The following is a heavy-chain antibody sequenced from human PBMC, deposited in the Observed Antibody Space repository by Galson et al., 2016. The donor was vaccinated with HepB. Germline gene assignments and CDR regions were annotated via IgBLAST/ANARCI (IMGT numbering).Heavy chain of an antibody. D-gene: IGHD1-26*01. V-gene: IGHV3-30-3*01. J-gene: IGHJ4*02. Sequence: SLRLSCAVSGFTFSNYAMHWVRQAPGKGLEWVAVTDGTNKYYANSVKGRFTISRDDSKSTLYLQMDRLRAEDTAVYYCATDPIVGVPDYFDYWGQGTLVTVS. CDR3: ATDPIVGVPDYFDY. CDR1: GFTFSNYA. CDR2: TDGTNK.